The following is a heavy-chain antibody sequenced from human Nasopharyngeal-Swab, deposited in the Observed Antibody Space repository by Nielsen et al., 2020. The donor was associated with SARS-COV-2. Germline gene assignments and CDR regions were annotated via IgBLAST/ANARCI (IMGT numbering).Heavy chain of an antibody. V-gene: IGHV3-21*01. CDR3: ARDQGSRFDSSGNYYYYYGMDV. D-gene: IGHD3-22*01. J-gene: IGHJ6*02. CDR2: ISSRSNYI. Sequence: GEAMKISWAASGFNFKIYSMNWVRQAQGKGLEWISSISSRSNYIDDADSVKGRYTISRDNAKNSLYLQMNSLRAEDTAVYYCARDQGSRFDSSGNYYYYYGMDVWGQGTTVTVSS. CDR1: GFNFKIYS.